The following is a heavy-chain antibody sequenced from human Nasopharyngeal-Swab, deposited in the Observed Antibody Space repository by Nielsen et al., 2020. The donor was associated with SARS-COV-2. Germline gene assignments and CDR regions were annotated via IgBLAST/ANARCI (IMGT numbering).Heavy chain of an antibody. CDR3: ASLTTLWAFDI. Sequence: GGSLRLSCAASAFTFGNYAMSWVRQGPGKGLEWVSSISGTGGSTYYADSVKGRFTISRDNSKNTLYLQMNSLRVEDTGIYYCASLTTLWAFDIWGQGTVVTVSS. V-gene: IGHV3-23*01. J-gene: IGHJ3*02. CDR2: ISGTGGST. CDR1: AFTFGNYA. D-gene: IGHD4-17*01.